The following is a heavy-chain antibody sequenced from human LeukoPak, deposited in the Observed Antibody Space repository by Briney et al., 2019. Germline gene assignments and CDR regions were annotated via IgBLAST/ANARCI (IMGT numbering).Heavy chain of an antibody. CDR1: GYTFTSYY. CDR3: ARDSVLVEQWLTNYGVDV. CDR2: INPSGGST. J-gene: IGHJ6*02. Sequence: ASVKVSCKASGYTFTSYYMHWVRQAPGQGLEWMGIINPSGGSTSYAQKFQGRVTMTRDTSTSTVYMELSSLRSEDTAVYYCARDSVLVEQWLTNYGVDVWGQGTTVTVSS. D-gene: IGHD6-19*01. V-gene: IGHV1-46*01.